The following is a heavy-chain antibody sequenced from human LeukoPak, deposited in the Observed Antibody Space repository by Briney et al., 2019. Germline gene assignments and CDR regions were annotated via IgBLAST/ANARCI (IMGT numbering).Heavy chain of an antibody. CDR3: ARGLYYYYYGMDV. CDR1: GGSISSYY. Sequence: PSEILSLTCTVSGGSISSYYWSWIRQPPGKGLEWIGEINHSGSTNYNPSLKSRVTISVDTSKNQFSLKLSSVTAADTAVYYCARGLYYYYYGMDVWGQGTTVTVSS. V-gene: IGHV4-34*01. CDR2: INHSGST. J-gene: IGHJ6*02.